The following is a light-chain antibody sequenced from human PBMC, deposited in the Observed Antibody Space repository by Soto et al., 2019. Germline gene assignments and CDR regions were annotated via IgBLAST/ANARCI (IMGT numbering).Light chain of an antibody. CDR1: TSDVGGYEY. CDR3: SSYTSSSPYV. Sequence: QSVLTQPASVSGSPGQSITISCSGTTSDVGGYEYVSWYQQHPGKAPKLMIYEVTTRPSGVSNRFSGSKSGTTASLTISGLXAEDEADYYCSSYTSSSPYVFGSGTKV. CDR2: EVT. V-gene: IGLV2-14*01. J-gene: IGLJ1*01.